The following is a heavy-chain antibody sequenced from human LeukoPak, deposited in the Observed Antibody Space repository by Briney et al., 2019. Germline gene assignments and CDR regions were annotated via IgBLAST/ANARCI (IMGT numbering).Heavy chain of an antibody. D-gene: IGHD2-2*02. Sequence: PSETLSLTCTVSGGSISSYYWSWIRQPAGKGLEWIGRIYTSGSTNYNPSLKSRVTMSVDTSKNQFSLKLSSVTAADTAVYYCARGSPSGYCSSTSCYTVGYFDYWGQGTLVTVSS. CDR1: GGSISSYY. CDR2: IYTSGST. V-gene: IGHV4-4*07. J-gene: IGHJ4*02. CDR3: ARGSPSGYCSSTSCYTVGYFDY.